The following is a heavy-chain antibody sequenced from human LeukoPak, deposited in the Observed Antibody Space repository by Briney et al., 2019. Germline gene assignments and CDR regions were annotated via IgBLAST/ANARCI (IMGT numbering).Heavy chain of an antibody. D-gene: IGHD3-10*01. CDR3: ARDQTLLWFGESGGFDY. V-gene: IGHV4-59*01. J-gene: IGHJ4*02. CDR2: IYYSGST. CDR1: GGSISSYY. Sequence: SETLSLTCTVSGGSISSYYWSWIWQPPGKGLEWIGYIYYSGSTNYNPSLKSRVTISVDTSKNQFSLKLSSVTAADTAVYYCARDQTLLWFGESGGFDYWGQGTLVTVSS.